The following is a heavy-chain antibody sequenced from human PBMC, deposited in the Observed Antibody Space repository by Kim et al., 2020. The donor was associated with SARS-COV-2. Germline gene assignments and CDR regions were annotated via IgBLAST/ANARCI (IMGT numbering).Heavy chain of an antibody. J-gene: IGHJ6*03. CDR1: GFTFSSYE. CDR3: ARSYFDWLLSDYMDV. CDR2: ISSSGSTI. V-gene: IGHV3-48*03. Sequence: GGSLRLSCAASGFTFSSYEMNWVRQAPGKGLEWVSYISSSGSTIYYADSVKGRFTISRDNAKNSLYLQMNSLRAEDTAVYYCARSYFDWLLSDYMDVWGKGTTVTVSS. D-gene: IGHD3-9*01.